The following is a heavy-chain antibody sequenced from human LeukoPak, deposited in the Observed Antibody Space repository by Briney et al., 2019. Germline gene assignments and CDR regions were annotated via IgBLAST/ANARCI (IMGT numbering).Heavy chain of an antibody. V-gene: IGHV5-51*01. J-gene: IGHJ4*02. CDR3: ARHSRDGYTTVDY. Sequence: GESLKISCKGSGYSFTSYWIGWVRQMPRKDLEWMGIIYPGDSDTRYSPSFQGQVTIAADKSISTAYLQWSSLKASDTAMYYCARHSRDGYTTVDYWGQGTLVTVSS. CDR2: IYPGDSDT. D-gene: IGHD5-24*01. CDR1: GYSFTSYW.